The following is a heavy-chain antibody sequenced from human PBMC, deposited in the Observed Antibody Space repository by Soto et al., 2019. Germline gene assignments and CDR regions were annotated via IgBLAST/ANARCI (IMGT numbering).Heavy chain of an antibody. CDR1: GFTFSSYS. Sequence: PGGSLRLSCAASGFTFSSYSMNWVRQAPGKGLEWVSAISGSGGTTYYADSVKGRFTFSRDNSKNTLYLQMNSLRAEDTAVYYCAKTANGWFSAFDIWGQGTVVTVSS. D-gene: IGHD6-19*01. CDR2: ISGSGGTT. CDR3: AKTANGWFSAFDI. V-gene: IGHV3-23*01. J-gene: IGHJ3*02.